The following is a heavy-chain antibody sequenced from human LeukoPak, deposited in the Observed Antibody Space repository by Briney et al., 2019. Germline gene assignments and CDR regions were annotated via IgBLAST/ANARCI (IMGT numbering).Heavy chain of an antibody. D-gene: IGHD3-22*01. CDR1: GGSPSSGSYY. Sequence: PSETLSLTCTVSGGSPSSGSYYWSWIRQPPGKGLEWIGYIYYSGSTNYNPSLKSRVTISVDTSKNYFSLKLSSVTAADTAVYYCARESPDYYDSSGYYLFYYFDYWGQGTLVTVSS. CDR2: IYYSGST. J-gene: IGHJ4*02. CDR3: ARESPDYYDSSGYYLFYYFDY. V-gene: IGHV4-61*03.